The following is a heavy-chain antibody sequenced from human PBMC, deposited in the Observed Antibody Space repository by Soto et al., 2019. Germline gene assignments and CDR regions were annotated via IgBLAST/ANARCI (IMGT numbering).Heavy chain of an antibody. Sequence: GGSLRLSCAASGFTFSSYGMHWVRQAPGKGLEWVAVISYDGSSKYYADSVKGRFTISRDNSKNTLYLQMNSLRAEDTAVYYCAKLAGDDSSGYVFDYWGQGTLVTVSS. V-gene: IGHV3-30*18. CDR1: GFTFSSYG. J-gene: IGHJ4*02. D-gene: IGHD3-22*01. CDR2: ISYDGSSK. CDR3: AKLAGDDSSGYVFDY.